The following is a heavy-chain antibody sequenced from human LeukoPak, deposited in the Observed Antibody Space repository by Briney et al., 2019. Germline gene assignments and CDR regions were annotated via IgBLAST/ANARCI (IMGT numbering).Heavy chain of an antibody. V-gene: IGHV3-53*01. D-gene: IGHD4-23*01. Sequence: PGGSLRLSCAASGFTVSSNYMSWVRQAPGKGLEWVSVIYSGGSTYYADSVKGRFTISRDNSKNTLYLQMNSLRAEDTAVYYCARAHDYGGNSGYYYGMDVWGQGTTVTVSS. CDR3: ARAHDYGGNSGYYYGMDV. J-gene: IGHJ6*02. CDR2: IYSGGST. CDR1: GFTVSSNY.